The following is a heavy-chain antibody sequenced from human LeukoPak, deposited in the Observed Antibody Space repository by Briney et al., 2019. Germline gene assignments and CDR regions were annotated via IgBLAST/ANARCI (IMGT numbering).Heavy chain of an antibody. CDR1: GFTFSSYS. CDR3: ARDNNLRYCSSTSCFFDY. J-gene: IGHJ4*02. CDR2: ISSSSSYI. Sequence: PGGSLRLSCAASGFTFSSYSMNWVRQAPGKGLEWVSSISSSSSYIYYADSVKGRFTISRDNAKNSLYLQMNSLRAEDTAVYYCARDNNLRYCSSTSCFFDYWGQGTLVTVSS. V-gene: IGHV3-21*01. D-gene: IGHD2-2*01.